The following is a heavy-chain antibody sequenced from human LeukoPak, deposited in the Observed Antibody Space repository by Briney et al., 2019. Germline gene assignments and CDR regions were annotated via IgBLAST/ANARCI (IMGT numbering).Heavy chain of an antibody. J-gene: IGHJ5*02. CDR1: GGSINNYY. Sequence: SETLSLTCTVSGGSINNYYWNWIWQPPGKGLEWIGYIHSSGNTRYNPSLRSRVTMSVETSKNQFSLRLSSVTAADTAVYYCARVGRYCSGGSCYGENWFDPWGQGTLVTVSS. V-gene: IGHV4-59*01. CDR2: IHSSGNT. CDR3: ARVGRYCSGGSCYGENWFDP. D-gene: IGHD2-15*01.